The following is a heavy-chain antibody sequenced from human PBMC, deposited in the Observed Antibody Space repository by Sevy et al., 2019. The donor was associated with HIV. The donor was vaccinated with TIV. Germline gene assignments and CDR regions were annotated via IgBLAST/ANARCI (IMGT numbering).Heavy chain of an antibody. V-gene: IGHV4-34*01. J-gene: IGHJ6*02. CDR1: GGSFSGYY. Sequence: SETLSLTCAVYGGSFSGYYWSWIRQPPGKGLEWIGEINHSGSTNYNPSLKSRVTISVNTSKNQFSLKLSSVTAADTAVYYCARDSVVVPAAPQAQGEEYYYGMDVWGQGTTVTVSS. CDR2: INHSGST. D-gene: IGHD2-2*01. CDR3: ARDSVVVPAAPQAQGEEYYYGMDV.